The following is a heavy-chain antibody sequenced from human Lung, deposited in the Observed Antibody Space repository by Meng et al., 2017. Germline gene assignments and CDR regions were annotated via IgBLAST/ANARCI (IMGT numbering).Heavy chain of an antibody. CDR1: VGSISSIDW. V-gene: IGHV4/OR15-8*02. J-gene: IGHJ4*02. CDR2: IYHGGDT. Sequence: QVQLQKSGPGLVKPSGTLSLTCVVSVGSISSIDWWSWVRQPPGKGLEWIGEIYHGGDTNYNPSLKSRVTIAIDRSKNQFSLKLSSVTAADTAVYYCASWIYSCGWQWGQGTLVTVFS. D-gene: IGHD6-19*01. CDR3: ASWIYSCGWQ.